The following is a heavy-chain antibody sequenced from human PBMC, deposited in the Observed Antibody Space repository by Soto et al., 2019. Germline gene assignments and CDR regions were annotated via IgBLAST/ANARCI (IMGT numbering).Heavy chain of an antibody. Sequence: SETLSLTCTVSGGSISSYYWTWIRQPPGKGLEWIGNIYYSGSTNYNPSLKSRVTMSVDTSKNQFSLKLSSVTAADTAVYYCARVGSSGYYPGRWGQGILVTVSS. J-gene: IGHJ4*02. CDR3: ARVGSSGYYPGR. V-gene: IGHV4-59*01. CDR1: GGSISSYY. D-gene: IGHD3-22*01. CDR2: IYYSGST.